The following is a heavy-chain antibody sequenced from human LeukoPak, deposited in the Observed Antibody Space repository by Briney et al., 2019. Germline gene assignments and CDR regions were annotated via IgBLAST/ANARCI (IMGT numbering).Heavy chain of an antibody. CDR1: GYTFTGHY. Sequence: GASVKVSCKASGYTFTGHYMHWVRQAPGQGLEWMGWINPNRGGTNYVQKFQGRVTMTRDTSIGTAYMELSRLRSDDTAVYYCARDGHRRYYHDSSDYRFDYWGQGTLVTVSS. D-gene: IGHD3-22*01. J-gene: IGHJ4*02. CDR3: ARDGHRRYYHDSSDYRFDY. V-gene: IGHV1-2*02. CDR2: INPNRGGT.